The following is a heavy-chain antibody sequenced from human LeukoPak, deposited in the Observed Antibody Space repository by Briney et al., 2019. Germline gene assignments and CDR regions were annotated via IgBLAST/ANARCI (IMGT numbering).Heavy chain of an antibody. V-gene: IGHV3-48*04. CDR3: ARARPSTVTTNYYGMDV. CDR1: GFTFSSYS. Sequence: TGGSLRLSCAASGFTFSSYSMNWVRQAPGKGLEWVSYISSSSTIYYADSVRGRFTISRDNAKNSLYLQMNSLRAEDTAVYYCARARPSTVTTNYYGMDVWGQGTTVTVSS. D-gene: IGHD4-11*01. J-gene: IGHJ6*02. CDR2: ISSSSTI.